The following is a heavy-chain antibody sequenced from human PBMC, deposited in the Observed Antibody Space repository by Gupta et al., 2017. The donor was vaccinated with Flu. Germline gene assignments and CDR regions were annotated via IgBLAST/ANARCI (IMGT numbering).Heavy chain of an antibody. CDR2: VYYHGSA. CDR3: TLLSSSLPLNY. Sequence: GWVRQPPGKGLEWIGRVYYHGSAYYNPSLRSRVSISVDTSKNQFSLKLTSVTAADMAVYYCTLLSSSLPLNYWGQGTLVTVPS. V-gene: IGHV4-39*01. J-gene: IGHJ4*02.